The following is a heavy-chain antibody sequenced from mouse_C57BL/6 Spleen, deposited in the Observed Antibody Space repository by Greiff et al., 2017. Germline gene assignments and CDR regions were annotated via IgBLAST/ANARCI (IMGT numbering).Heavy chain of an antibody. D-gene: IGHD2-3*01. Sequence: VQLQQSGPELVKPGASVKISCKASGYSFTGYYMNWVKQSPEKSLEWIGEINPSTGGTTYNQKFKAKATLTVDKSSSTAYMQLKSLTSEDSAVYYCARQRLLLDYWGQGTTLTVSS. CDR2: INPSTGGT. J-gene: IGHJ2*01. CDR1: GYSFTGYY. CDR3: ARQRLLLDY. V-gene: IGHV1-42*01.